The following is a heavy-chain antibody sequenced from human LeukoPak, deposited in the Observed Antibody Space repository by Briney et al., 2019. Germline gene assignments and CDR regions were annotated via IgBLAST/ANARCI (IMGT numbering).Heavy chain of an antibody. CDR3: ARECYDFCFDY. Sequence: GSLRLSCAASEFTFGTFWMSWVRQAPGKGLEWVANIEQGGSEKYYVDSVKGRFTISRDNAKNSLYLQMNSLRAEDTAVYYCARECYDFCFDYWGQGTLVTVSS. J-gene: IGHJ4*02. CDR1: EFTFGTFW. CDR2: IEQGGSEK. D-gene: IGHD3-3*01. V-gene: IGHV3-7*01.